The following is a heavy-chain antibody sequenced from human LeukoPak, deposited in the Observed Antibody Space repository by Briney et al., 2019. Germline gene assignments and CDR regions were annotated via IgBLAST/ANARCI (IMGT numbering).Heavy chain of an antibody. CDR3: TTDIGGYYFAFDI. CDR2: IKSKTDGGTT. Sequence: GGSLRLSCAASGFTFSNAWMSWVRQAPGKGLEWVGRIKSKTDGGTTDYAAPVKGRFTISRDDSKNTLYLQMNSVKTEDTAVYYCTTDIGGYYFAFDIWGQGTMVTASS. D-gene: IGHD3-22*01. CDR1: GFTFSNAW. V-gene: IGHV3-15*01. J-gene: IGHJ3*02.